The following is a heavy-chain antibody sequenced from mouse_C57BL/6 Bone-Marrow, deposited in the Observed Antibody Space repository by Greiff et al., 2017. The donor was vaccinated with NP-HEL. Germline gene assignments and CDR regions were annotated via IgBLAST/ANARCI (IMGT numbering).Heavy chain of an antibody. V-gene: IGHV1-15*01. D-gene: IGHD2-5*01. CDR1: GYTFTDYE. J-gene: IGHJ2*01. CDR3: TRPYSNYPYYFDY. CDR2: IDPETGGT. Sequence: QVQLQQSGAELVRPGASVTLSCKASGYTFTDYEMHWVKQTPVHGLEWIGAIDPETGGTAYNQKFKGKAILTADKSSSTAYMELRSLTSEDSAVYYCTRPYSNYPYYFDYWGQGTTLTVSS.